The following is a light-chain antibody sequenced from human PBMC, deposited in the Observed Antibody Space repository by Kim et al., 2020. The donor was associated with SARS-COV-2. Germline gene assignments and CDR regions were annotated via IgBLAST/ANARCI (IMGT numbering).Light chain of an antibody. V-gene: IGLV1-40*01. CDR1: SSNIGAGYD. J-gene: IGLJ1*01. CDR2: GNS. CDR3: QSYDSSLSGSEV. Sequence: VTLACTGSSSNIGAGYDVHWYQQLPGTAPKLLIYGNSNRPSGVPDRFSGSKSGTSASLAITGLQAEDEADYYCQSYDSSLSGSEVFGTGTKVTVL.